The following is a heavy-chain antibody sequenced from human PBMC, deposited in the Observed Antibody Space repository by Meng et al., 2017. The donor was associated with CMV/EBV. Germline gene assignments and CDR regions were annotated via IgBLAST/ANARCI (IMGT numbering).Heavy chain of an antibody. CDR3: AASGGAGYYYYYGMDV. J-gene: IGHJ6*02. CDR1: GFTFSSYS. CDR2: ISSSSSYI. Sequence: GESLKISCAASGFTFSSYSMNWVRQAPGKGLEWVSSISSSSSYIYYADSVKGRFTISRDNAKNSLYLQMNSLRAEDTAVYYCAASGGAGYYYYYGMDVWGQGTTVTVSS. D-gene: IGHD3-10*01. V-gene: IGHV3-21*01.